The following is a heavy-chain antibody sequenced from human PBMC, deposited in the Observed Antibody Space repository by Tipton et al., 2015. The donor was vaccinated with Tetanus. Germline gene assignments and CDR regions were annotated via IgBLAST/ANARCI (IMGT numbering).Heavy chain of an antibody. D-gene: IGHD5-18*01. J-gene: IGHJ4*02. CDR2: IYQTDST. V-gene: IGHV4-30-2*01. CDR3: VRGRGLGAYSFGFEY. Sequence: TLSLTCTVSGGLITTGGYSWGWIRQPPGQGLEWLGYIYQTDSTYYNPSVRSRLTLSLQRSKNQVSLKLSSVTAADTAVYYCVRGRGLGAYSFGFEYWGRGTHVSVSS. CDR1: GGLITTGGYS.